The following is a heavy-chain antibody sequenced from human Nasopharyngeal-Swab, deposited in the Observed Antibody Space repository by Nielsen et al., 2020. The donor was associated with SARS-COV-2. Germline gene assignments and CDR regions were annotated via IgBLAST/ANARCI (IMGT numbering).Heavy chain of an antibody. CDR3: ARGETAMAKYYYYGMDV. D-gene: IGHD5-18*01. CDR1: GFTFSSYS. J-gene: IGHJ6*02. CDR2: ISSSSSTI. V-gene: IGHV3-48*02. Sequence: GESLKISCAASGFTFSSYSMNWVRQAPGKGLVWVSYISSSSSTIYYADSVKGRFTISRDNAKNSLYLQMNSLRDEDTAVYYCARGETAMAKYYYYGMDVWGQGTTVTVSS.